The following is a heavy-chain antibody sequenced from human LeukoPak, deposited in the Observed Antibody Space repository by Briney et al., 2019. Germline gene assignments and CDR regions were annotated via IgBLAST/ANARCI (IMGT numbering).Heavy chain of an antibody. CDR3: AKSSITMIVVFDY. Sequence: GGSLRLSCAASGFTFISYGMHWVRQAPGKGLEWVAVISYDGSNKYYADSVKGRFTISRDNSKNTLYLQMNSLRAEDTAVYYCAKSSITMIVVFDYWGQGTLVTVSS. CDR1: GFTFISYG. D-gene: IGHD3-22*01. CDR2: ISYDGSNK. J-gene: IGHJ4*02. V-gene: IGHV3-30*18.